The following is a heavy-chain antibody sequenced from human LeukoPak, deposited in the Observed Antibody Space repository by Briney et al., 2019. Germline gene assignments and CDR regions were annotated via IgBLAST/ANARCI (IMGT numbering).Heavy chain of an antibody. CDR2: ISGSGGSI. CDR1: GFTFSSYA. CDR3: ARVSIGAWYFDL. Sequence: GGSLRLSCAASGFTFSSYAMSWVRQAPGKGLEWVSAISGSGGSIYYADSVKGRFTISRDNAKNTQYLQMNRLGAEDTAVYYCARVSIGAWYFDLWGRGTLVTVSS. J-gene: IGHJ2*01. V-gene: IGHV3-23*01. D-gene: IGHD3-16*01.